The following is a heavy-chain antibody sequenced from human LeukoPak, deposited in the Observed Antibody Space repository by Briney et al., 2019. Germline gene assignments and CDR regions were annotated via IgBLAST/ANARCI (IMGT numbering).Heavy chain of an antibody. J-gene: IGHJ4*02. CDR2: ISAYNGNT. Sequence: GASVKVSCKASGYTFTSYGISWVRQAPGQGLERMGWISAYNGNTNYAQKLQGRVTMTRDTSTGTAYLELSSLRSEDSAVYYCVRTPPNWGADFWGQGTLVTVSS. CDR3: VRTPPNWGADF. CDR1: GYTFTSYG. D-gene: IGHD7-27*01. V-gene: IGHV1-18*01.